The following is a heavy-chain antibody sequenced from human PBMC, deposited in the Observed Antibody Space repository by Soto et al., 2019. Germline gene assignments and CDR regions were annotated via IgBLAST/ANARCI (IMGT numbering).Heavy chain of an antibody. Sequence: SVKVSCKASGGTFSSYAISWVRQAPGQGLEWMGGIIPIFGTANYAQKFQGRVTITADESTSTAYMELSSLRSEDTAVYYCAREDRNWGRLDYWGQGTLVTVSS. CDR1: GGTFSSYA. J-gene: IGHJ4*02. CDR3: AREDRNWGRLDY. V-gene: IGHV1-69*13. D-gene: IGHD3-16*01. CDR2: IIPIFGTA.